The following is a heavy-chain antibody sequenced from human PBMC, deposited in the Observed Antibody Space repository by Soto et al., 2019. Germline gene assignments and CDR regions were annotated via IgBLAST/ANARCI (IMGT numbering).Heavy chain of an antibody. V-gene: IGHV3-48*03. CDR2: ISPSGRTT. J-gene: IGHJ6*02. CDR3: ARDYEDSRSFFHYSYGMDV. CDR1: GFSFSNYE. Sequence: VGSLILSCTASGFSFSNYEFNWVRQAPGKGLEWVSYISPSGRTTYFADSVKGRFTISRDNAQNSLYLQMNSLRAEDTAVYYCARDYEDSRSFFHYSYGMDVWGQGTTVTVSS. D-gene: IGHD6-6*01.